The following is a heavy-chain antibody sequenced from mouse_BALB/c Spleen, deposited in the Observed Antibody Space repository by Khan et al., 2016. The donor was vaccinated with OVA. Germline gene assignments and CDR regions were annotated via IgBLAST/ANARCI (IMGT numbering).Heavy chain of an antibody. V-gene: IGHV1-77*01. CDR2: IYPGSGYT. J-gene: IGHJ3*01. D-gene: IGHD3-2*02. CDR1: GYTFTDFL. Sequence: VQLQESGPELVKPGASVKMSCKASGYTFTDFLISWLKQRPGQGLEWIGEIYPGSGYTYYNEKFKGKATLTSDKSSNTAHMQLSSLTSEDSAVYCCARAGYGGFAYWGQGTLVTVSA. CDR3: ARAGYGGFAY.